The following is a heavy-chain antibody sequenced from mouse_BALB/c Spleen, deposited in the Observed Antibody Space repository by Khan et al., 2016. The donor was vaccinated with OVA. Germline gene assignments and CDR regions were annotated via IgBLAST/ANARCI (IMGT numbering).Heavy chain of an antibody. J-gene: IGHJ3*01. V-gene: IGHV1-77*01. Sequence: QVQLKESGTELARPGASVKLSCKASGYTFIDYNINWVKQRTGQGLEWIGEISTGSGNTYYNEKFKGKATLTADKSSSTAYMQLSSLTSEDSAVFFCERKWDSWFPYWGQGTLVTVSA. CDR2: ISTGSGNT. CDR3: ERKWDSWFPY. CDR1: GYTFIDYN. D-gene: IGHD1-3*01.